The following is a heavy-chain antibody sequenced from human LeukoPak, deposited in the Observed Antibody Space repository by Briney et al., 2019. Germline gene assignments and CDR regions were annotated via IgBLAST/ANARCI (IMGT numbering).Heavy chain of an antibody. CDR3: AKHQQIYGDSLMDV. J-gene: IGHJ6*02. CDR2: VSGTGDTT. CDR1: GFTFSNYA. D-gene: IGHD4-17*01. Sequence: GGSLRLSCAASGFTFSNYAMTWVRQAPGKGLECVSGVSGTGDTTYYADSVKGRFTISRDNSKNTLFLQMHSLRAEDTAVYFCAKHQQIYGDSLMDVWGQGTTVTVSS. V-gene: IGHV3-23*01.